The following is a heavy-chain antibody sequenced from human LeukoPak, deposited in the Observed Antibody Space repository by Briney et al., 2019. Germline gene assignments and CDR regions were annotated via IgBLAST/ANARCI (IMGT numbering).Heavy chain of an antibody. CDR3: ASAGYYDSSGLGY. Sequence: GASVKVSCKASGYTFTAYYMHWVRQAPGQGLEWMGWISAYNGNTNYAQKLQGRVTMTTDTSTSTAYMELRSLRSDDTAVYYCASAGYYDSSGLGYWGQGTLVTVSS. D-gene: IGHD3-22*01. J-gene: IGHJ4*02. V-gene: IGHV1-18*04. CDR2: ISAYNGNT. CDR1: GYTFTAYY.